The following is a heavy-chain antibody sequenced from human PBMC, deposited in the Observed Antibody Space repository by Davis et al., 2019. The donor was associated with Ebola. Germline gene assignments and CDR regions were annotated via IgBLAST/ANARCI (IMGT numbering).Heavy chain of an antibody. J-gene: IGHJ4*02. CDR1: GYTFTSYY. V-gene: IGHV1-46*01. CDR3: ARAQFPTTSDH. Sequence: ASVKVSCKASGYTFTSYYMHWVRQAPGQGLEWMGIINPSGGSTSYAQKFQGRVIMTRDTSTTTAYMEVGSLRSDDTAVYYCARAQFPTTSDHWGQGTLVTVSS. D-gene: IGHD1-1*01. CDR2: INPSGGST.